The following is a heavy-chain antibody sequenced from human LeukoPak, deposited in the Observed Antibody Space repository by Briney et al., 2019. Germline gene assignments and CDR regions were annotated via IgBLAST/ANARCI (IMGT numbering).Heavy chain of an antibody. Sequence: PGGSLRLSCAVSGFIVTGNYMTWVRLAPGKGLEWVSTIYSGGTTFYTDSVRGRFTISRDNSKNTLYLQMNGLRAEDAAIYYCARVLYYYASVSYNYYMDVWGKGTTVTISS. V-gene: IGHV3-53*01. CDR3: ARVLYYYASVSYNYYMDV. CDR1: GFIVTGNY. CDR2: IYSGGTT. D-gene: IGHD3-10*01. J-gene: IGHJ6*03.